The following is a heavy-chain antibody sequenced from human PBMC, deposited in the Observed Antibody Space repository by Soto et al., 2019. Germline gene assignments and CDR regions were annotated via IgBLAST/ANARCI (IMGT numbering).Heavy chain of an antibody. CDR3: HIVVVPASTLTYSYYYYYTDV. CDR2: IKSKTDGGTT. CDR1: GFTFSNAW. Sequence: PGGSLRLACAASGFTFSNAWMSWVRQAPGKGLEWVGRIKSKTDGGTTDYAAPVKGRFTISGDDSKNTLYLQMNSLKTEDTAVYYCHIVVVPASTLTYSYYYYYTDVWGKGTTITVSS. D-gene: IGHD2-2*01. J-gene: IGHJ6*03. V-gene: IGHV3-15*01.